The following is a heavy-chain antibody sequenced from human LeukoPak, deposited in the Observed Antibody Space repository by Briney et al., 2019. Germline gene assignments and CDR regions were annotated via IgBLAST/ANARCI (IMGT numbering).Heavy chain of an antibody. D-gene: IGHD3-3*01. Sequence: GGSLRLSCAASGFTFNSYAMSWVRQAPEKGLEWVSGISGSSGSTYYADSVKGRFTISRDNSKNTLYLQMNSLRAEDTAVYYCAKEDDFWSGPQGDYWGQGTLITVSS. CDR3: AKEDDFWSGPQGDY. CDR1: GFTFNSYA. V-gene: IGHV3-23*01. J-gene: IGHJ4*02. CDR2: ISGSSGST.